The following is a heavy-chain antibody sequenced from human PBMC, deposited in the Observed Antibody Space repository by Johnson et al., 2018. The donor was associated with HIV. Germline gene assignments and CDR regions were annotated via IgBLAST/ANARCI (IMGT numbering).Heavy chain of an antibody. CDR2: IGTAGDT. V-gene: IGHV3-13*01. D-gene: IGHD6-13*01. J-gene: IGHJ3*02. Sequence: VQLVESGGGVVQPGRSLRLSCAASGFTFSSYDMHWVRQTTGKGLEWVSTIGTAGDTSYPGPVKGRLTIPRDNSQNTLYLQMNSLRAEDTAVYYCTRAGQGAYSSSWYGTLGAFDIWGQGTMVTVSS. CDR1: GFTFSSYD. CDR3: TRAGQGAYSSSWYGTLGAFDI.